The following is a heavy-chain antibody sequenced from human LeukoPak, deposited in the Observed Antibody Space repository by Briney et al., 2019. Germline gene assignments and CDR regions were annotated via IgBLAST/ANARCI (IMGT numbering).Heavy chain of an antibody. D-gene: IGHD1-14*01. CDR3: TRYNNDHFDY. V-gene: IGHV3-33*01. Sequence: GRSLRLSCAGSGFTFGGYGMHWFRQTPGKGLEWVAVIAYDGSRAFYADSVKGRFTISRDNSKNTMSVQMDDLRAEDTAVYYCTRYNNDHFDYWSQGTLVTVSS. CDR2: IAYDGSRA. CDR1: GFTFGGYG. J-gene: IGHJ4*02.